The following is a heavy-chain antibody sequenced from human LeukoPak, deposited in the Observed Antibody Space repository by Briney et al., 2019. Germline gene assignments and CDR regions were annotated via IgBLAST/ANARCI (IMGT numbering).Heavy chain of an antibody. J-gene: IGHJ6*02. V-gene: IGHV4-59*08. D-gene: IGHD6-13*01. CDR3: ARSLSSTGYYYYGMDV. Sequence: SETLSLTCAVYGGSFSAYFWSWIRQPPGKGLEWIGYIYYTGSTDYNPSLKSRVTISLDTSKDQFSLKLSSVTAADTAVYYCARSLSSTGYYYYGMDVWGQGTTVTVSS. CDR2: IYYTGST. CDR1: GGSFSAYF.